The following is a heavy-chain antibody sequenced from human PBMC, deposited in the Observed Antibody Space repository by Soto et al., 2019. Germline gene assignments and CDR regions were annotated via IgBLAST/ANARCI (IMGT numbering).Heavy chain of an antibody. D-gene: IGHD3-22*01. CDR1: SGCISSGGYY. CDR3: ARDQLYYDSSGFDAYYYYGMDV. J-gene: IGHJ6*02. V-gene: IGHV4-31*03. CDR2: IYYSGST. Sequence: SDTLSLTCTVSSGCISSGGYYGTLKRHHPGKCVDWSGYIYYSGSTYYNPSLKSRVTISVDTSKNQFSLKLSSVTAADTAVYYCARDQLYYDSSGFDAYYYYGMDVWGQGTTVTVSS.